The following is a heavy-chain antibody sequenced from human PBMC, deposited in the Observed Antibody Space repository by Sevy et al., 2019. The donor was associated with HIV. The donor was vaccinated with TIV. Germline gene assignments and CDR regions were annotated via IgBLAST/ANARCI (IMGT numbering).Heavy chain of an antibody. CDR3: ARGLLPRGGAFDI. D-gene: IGHD3-16*01. V-gene: IGHV3-7*01. J-gene: IGHJ3*02. Sequence: GGSLRLSCAASGFNFSSYWMSWVRQAPGKGLEWVANIKQDGSEKYYVDSVKGRFTISRDNAKNSLYLQMNSLRAEDTAVYYCARGLLPRGGAFDIWGQGSMVTVSS. CDR1: GFNFSSYW. CDR2: IKQDGSEK.